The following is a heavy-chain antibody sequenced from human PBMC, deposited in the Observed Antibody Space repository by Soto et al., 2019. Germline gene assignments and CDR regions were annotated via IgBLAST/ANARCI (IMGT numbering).Heavy chain of an antibody. CDR2: IIPIFGTA. Sequence: QVQLVQSGAEVKKPGSSVKVSCKASGGTFSSYAISWVRQAPGQGLEWMGGIIPIFGTANYAQKFQGRVTMTADESTSTAYMELSSLRSEDTAVYYCAREGGSGNYGYYAMDVWGQGTTVTVSS. J-gene: IGHJ6*02. CDR1: GGTFSSYA. D-gene: IGHD3-10*01. V-gene: IGHV1-69*12. CDR3: AREGGSGNYGYYAMDV.